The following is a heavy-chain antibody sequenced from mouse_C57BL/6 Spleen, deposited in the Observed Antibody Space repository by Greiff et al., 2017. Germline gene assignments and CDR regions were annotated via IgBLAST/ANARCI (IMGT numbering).Heavy chain of an antibody. Sequence: VQGVESGAELVRPGASVTLSCKASGYTFTDYEMHWVKQTPVHGLEWIGAIDPETGGTAYNQKFKGKAILTADKSSSTAYMELRSLTSEDSAVYYCTRGFYYGSFDYWGQGTTLTVSS. J-gene: IGHJ2*01. CDR3: TRGFYYGSFDY. D-gene: IGHD1-1*01. CDR1: GYTFTDYE. V-gene: IGHV1-15*01. CDR2: IDPETGGT.